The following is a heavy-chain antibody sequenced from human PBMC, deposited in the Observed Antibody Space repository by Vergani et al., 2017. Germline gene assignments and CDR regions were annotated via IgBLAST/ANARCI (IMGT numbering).Heavy chain of an antibody. J-gene: IGHJ5*02. Sequence: QVQLVQSGAEAKKPGASVKVSCKASGYTFTGYYMHWVRQAPGQGLEWMGWINPNSGGTNYAQKFQGRVTMTRDTSISTAYMELSRLRSDDTAVYYCARDRLTMVRGVLLRAAPYNWFDPWGQGTLVTVSS. CDR1: GYTFTGYY. D-gene: IGHD3-10*01. CDR2: INPNSGGT. V-gene: IGHV1-2*02. CDR3: ARDRLTMVRGVLLRAAPYNWFDP.